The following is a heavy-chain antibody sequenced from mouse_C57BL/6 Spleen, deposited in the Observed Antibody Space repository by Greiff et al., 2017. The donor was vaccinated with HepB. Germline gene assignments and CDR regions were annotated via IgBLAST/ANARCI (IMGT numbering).Heavy chain of an antibody. Sequence: QVQLQQPGAELVRPGSSVKLSCKASGYTFTSYWMHWVKQRPIQGLEWIGNIDPSDSETHYNQKFKDKATLTVDKSSSTAYMQLSSLTSEDSAVYYCARASSGPWFAYWGQVTLVTVSA. V-gene: IGHV1-52*01. J-gene: IGHJ3*01. D-gene: IGHD3-2*02. CDR1: GYTFTSYW. CDR2: IDPSDSET. CDR3: ARASSGPWFAY.